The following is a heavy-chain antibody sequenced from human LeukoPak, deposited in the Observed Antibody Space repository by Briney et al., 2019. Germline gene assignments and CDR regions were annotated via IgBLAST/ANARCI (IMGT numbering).Heavy chain of an antibody. CDR1: GFTFSSYS. D-gene: IGHD3-22*01. J-gene: IGHJ1*01. CDR3: AKQPPGGYYYESSGYYQYFQH. Sequence: PGGSLRLSCAASGFTFSSYSMNWVRQAPGKGLEWVSAISGGASNTYYADSVKGRFTISRDNSKNTLYLQMNSLRAEDTAVYYCAKQPPGGYYYESSGYYQYFQHWGQGTLVTVSS. CDR2: ISGGASNT. V-gene: IGHV3-23*01.